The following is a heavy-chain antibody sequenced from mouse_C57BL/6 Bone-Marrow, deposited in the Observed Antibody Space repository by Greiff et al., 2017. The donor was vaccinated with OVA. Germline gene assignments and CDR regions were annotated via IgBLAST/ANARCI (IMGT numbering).Heavy chain of an antibody. D-gene: IGHD1-1*02. Sequence: VQLQQSGAELVRPGASVKLSCTASGFNIKDDYMHWVKQRPEQGLEWIGWIDPENGDTEYASKFQGKATITADTSSNTAYLQLSSLTSEDTAVYYCARRGLSTWFAYWGQGTLVTVSA. CDR2: IDPENGDT. J-gene: IGHJ3*01. CDR3: ARRGLSTWFAY. CDR1: GFNIKDDY. V-gene: IGHV14-4*01.